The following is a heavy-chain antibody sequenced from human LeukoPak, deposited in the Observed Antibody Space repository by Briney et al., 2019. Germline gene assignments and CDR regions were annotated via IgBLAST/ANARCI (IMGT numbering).Heavy chain of an antibody. Sequence: SETLSLTCSVSGDSISGNYWSWVRQPPGKELEWIGYIYYSGDTNYNPSLTSRVTMSVDTSKNQFSVNLSSVTAADTAVYYCARLLAGCSGSKCRAHFDYWGQGTLVTVSS. CDR3: ARLLAGCSGSKCRAHFDY. J-gene: IGHJ4*02. V-gene: IGHV4-59*01. CDR2: IYYSGDT. CDR1: GDSISGNY. D-gene: IGHD2-15*01.